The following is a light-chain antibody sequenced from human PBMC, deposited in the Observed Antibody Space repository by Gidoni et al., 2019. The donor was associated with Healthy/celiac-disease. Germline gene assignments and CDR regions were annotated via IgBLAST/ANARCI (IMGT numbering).Light chain of an antibody. J-gene: IGLJ2*01. CDR3: NSRDSSGNHHVV. CDR1: SLRSYY. Sequence: SAELTQDTAVSVAFGQTVRTTCQGDSLRSYYASWYQQKPGQAPVLVIYGKSNRPSGIPDRFAGSSAGNTDSLTITGAQAEDEADYYCNSRDSSGNHHVVFGGGTKLTVL. CDR2: GKS. V-gene: IGLV3-19*01.